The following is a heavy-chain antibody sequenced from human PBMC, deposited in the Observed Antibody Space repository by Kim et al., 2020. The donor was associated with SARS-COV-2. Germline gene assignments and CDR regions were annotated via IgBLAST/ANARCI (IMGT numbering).Heavy chain of an antibody. CDR3: TTPTDK. J-gene: IGHJ4*02. CDR1: GFTFSGSA. Sequence: GGSLRLSCAASGFTFSGSAMYWVRQASGRGLEWVGRINTKANNYATAYPASMQGRFTISRDDSKNTAYLQMDSLKTEDTAVYYCTTPTDKWGQGTLVTVSS. D-gene: IGHD3-9*01. V-gene: IGHV3-73*01. CDR2: INTKANNYAT.